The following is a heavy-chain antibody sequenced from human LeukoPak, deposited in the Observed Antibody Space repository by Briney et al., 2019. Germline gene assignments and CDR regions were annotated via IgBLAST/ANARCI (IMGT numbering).Heavy chain of an antibody. J-gene: IGHJ3*02. CDR1: GFTFSSYA. V-gene: IGHV3-30-3*01. Sequence: GGSLRLSCAASGFTFSSYAMHWVRQAPGKGLEWVAVISYDGSNKYYADSVKGRFTISRDNSKNTLYLQVNSLRAEDTAVYYCARDPDDAFDIWGQGIMVTVSS. CDR3: ARDPDDAFDI. CDR2: ISYDGSNK.